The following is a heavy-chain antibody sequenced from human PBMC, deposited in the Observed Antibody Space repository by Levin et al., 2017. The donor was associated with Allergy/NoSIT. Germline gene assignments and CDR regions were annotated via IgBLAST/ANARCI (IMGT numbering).Heavy chain of an antibody. J-gene: IGHJ5*02. V-gene: IGHV3-48*04. CDR3: ARDDNWALDL. D-gene: IGHD5-24*01. Sequence: AASVKVSCVASGFNFIKFSINWVRQAPGKGLEWVSYIGPSSNRHYPESMRGRVTISRDNAKNSLYLEVNNLRAEDTAVYYCARDDNWALDLWGQGVLVTVSS. CDR1: GFNFIKFS. CDR2: IGPSSNR.